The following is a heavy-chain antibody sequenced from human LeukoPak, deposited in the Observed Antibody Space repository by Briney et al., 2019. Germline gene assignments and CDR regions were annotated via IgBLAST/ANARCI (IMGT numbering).Heavy chain of an antibody. D-gene: IGHD6-19*01. Sequence: SETLSLTCTVSGYSISSGYYWGWIRQPPGKGLEWIGNIYHDGSTYYNPSLKSRVTISVDTSKNQFSLKLSSVTAADTAVYYCARSGASSSGWPFDYWGQGTLVTVSS. V-gene: IGHV4-38-2*02. J-gene: IGHJ4*02. CDR2: IYHDGST. CDR1: GYSISSGYY. CDR3: ARSGASSSGWPFDY.